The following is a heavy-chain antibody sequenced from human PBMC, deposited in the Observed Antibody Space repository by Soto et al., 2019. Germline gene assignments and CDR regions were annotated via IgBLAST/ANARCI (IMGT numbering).Heavy chain of an antibody. Sequence: QVQLVQSGAEVKKPGASVKVSCKASGYTFTSYGISWVRQAPGQGLEWMGWISAYNGNTNYAQKLQGRVTMTTDTSTSPAYMELRSLRCDDTAVYYCARAICGGDCYPPFDYWGQGTLVTVSS. CDR2: ISAYNGNT. J-gene: IGHJ4*02. D-gene: IGHD2-21*02. CDR3: ARAICGGDCYPPFDY. CDR1: GYTFTSYG. V-gene: IGHV1-18*04.